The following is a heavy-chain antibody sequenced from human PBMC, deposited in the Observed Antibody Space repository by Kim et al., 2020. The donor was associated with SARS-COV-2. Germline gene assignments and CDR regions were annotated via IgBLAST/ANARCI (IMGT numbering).Heavy chain of an antibody. J-gene: IGHJ4*02. D-gene: IGHD2-15*01. CDR2: ISYDGSNK. CDR1: GFTFSSYG. CDR3: AKGGGGGSLNFDY. V-gene: IGHV3-30*18. Sequence: GSLRLSCAASGFTFSSYGMHWVRQAPGKGLEWVAVISYDGSNKYYADSVKGRFTISRDNSKNTLYLQMNSLRAEDTAVYYCAKGGGGGSLNFDYWGQGTLVTVSS.